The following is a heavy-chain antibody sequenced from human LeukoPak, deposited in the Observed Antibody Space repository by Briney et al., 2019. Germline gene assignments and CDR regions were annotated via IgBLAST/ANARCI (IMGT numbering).Heavy chain of an antibody. J-gene: IGHJ4*02. CDR3: AKDKGSHIVVVPAAPHFDY. V-gene: IGHV3-23*01. D-gene: IGHD2-2*01. Sequence: GGSLRLSCAASGFTFSSYAMSWVRQAPGKGLEWVSAISGSGGSTYYADSVKGRFTISRDNSKNTLYLQMNSLRAEDTAVYYCAKDKGSHIVVVPAAPHFDYWGQGTLVTVSS. CDR1: GFTFSSYA. CDR2: ISGSGGST.